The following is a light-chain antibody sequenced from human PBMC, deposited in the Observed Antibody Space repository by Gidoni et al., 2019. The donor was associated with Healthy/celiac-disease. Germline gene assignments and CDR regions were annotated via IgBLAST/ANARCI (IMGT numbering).Light chain of an antibody. CDR1: SSDVGGYHY. J-gene: IGLJ2*01. V-gene: IGLV2-14*03. CDR3: SSYTSSSTLEVV. CDR2: DVS. Sequence: QSALTPPASLSGSPGQSITISCTGTSSDVGGYHYVSWYQQHPGKAPKLMIYDVSNRPSGVSNRFSGSKSGNTASLTISGLQAEDEADYYCSSYTSSSTLEVVFGGGTKLTVL.